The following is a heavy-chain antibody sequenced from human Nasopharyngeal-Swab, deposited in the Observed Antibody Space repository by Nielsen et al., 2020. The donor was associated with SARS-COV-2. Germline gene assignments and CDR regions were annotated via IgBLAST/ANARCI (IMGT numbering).Heavy chain of an antibody. CDR2: IKQDGSEK. Sequence: GESLKISCAGSGFTLSTYWMSWVRQAPGKGLEWVANIKQDGSEKYYVDSVKGRFTVSRDNAKSALFLEMNSLRAEDTAVYYCAKDGREQQLVPDFWYFDLWGRGTLVTVSS. V-gene: IGHV3-7*03. CDR3: AKDGREQQLVPDFWYFDL. J-gene: IGHJ2*01. CDR1: GFTLSTYW. D-gene: IGHD6-13*01.